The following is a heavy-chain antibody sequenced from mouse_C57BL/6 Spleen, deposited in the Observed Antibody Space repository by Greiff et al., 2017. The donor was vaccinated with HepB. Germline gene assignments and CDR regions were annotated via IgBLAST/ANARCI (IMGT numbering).Heavy chain of an antibody. CDR1: GYAFSSSW. J-gene: IGHJ3*01. D-gene: IGHD2-4*01. Sequence: QVHVKQSGPELVKPGASVKISCKASGYAFSSSWMNWVKQRPGKGLEWIGRIYPGDGDTNYNGKFKGKATLTADKSSSTAYMQLSSLTSGDSAVYFCAREGGTYDYEGPWFAYWGQGTLVTVSA. CDR3: AREGGTYDYEGPWFAY. CDR2: IYPGDGDT. V-gene: IGHV1-82*01.